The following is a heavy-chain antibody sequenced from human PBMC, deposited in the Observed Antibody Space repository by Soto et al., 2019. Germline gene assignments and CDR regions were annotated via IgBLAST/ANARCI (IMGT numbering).Heavy chain of an antibody. D-gene: IGHD2-2*01. CDR2: ISSSSSYT. V-gene: IGHV3-11*06. J-gene: IGHJ6*02. CDR1: GFTFSDYY. Sequence: GGSLRLSCAASGFTFSDYYMSWIRQSPGKGLEWVSYISSSSSYTNYADSVKGRFTISRDNAKNSLYLQMNSLRAEDTAVYYCARDCSSTSCYGYYYYGMDVWGQGTTVTVSS. CDR3: ARDCSSTSCYGYYYYGMDV.